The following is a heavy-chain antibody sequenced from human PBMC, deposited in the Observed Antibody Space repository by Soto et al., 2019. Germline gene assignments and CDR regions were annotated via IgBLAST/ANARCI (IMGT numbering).Heavy chain of an antibody. D-gene: IGHD2-2*02. V-gene: IGHV4-39*01. CDR2: IFYSGTT. CDR3: ARQGGYCSSTTCYRHWFDI. J-gene: IGHJ5*02. Sequence: SETLSLTCTVSGGSISSSSYYWGWIRQPPGKGLEWIGSIFYSGTTYYNPSLKSRVTISVDRSKNQFSLKLSSVTAADTALYYCARQGGYCSSTTCYRHWFDIWGKGTPVTVSS. CDR1: GGSISSSSYY.